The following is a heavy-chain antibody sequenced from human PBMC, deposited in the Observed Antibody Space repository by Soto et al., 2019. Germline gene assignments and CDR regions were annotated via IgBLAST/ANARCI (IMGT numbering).Heavy chain of an antibody. CDR2: INAGNGNT. V-gene: IGHV1-3*01. J-gene: IGHJ6*02. Sequence: ASVKVSCKASGYTFTSYAMHWVRQAPGQRLEWMGWINAGNGNTKYSQKFQGRVTITRDTSASTAYMELSSLRSEDTAVYYCARVAADPYSSSSMYYGMDVWGQGTTVTVSS. CDR3: ARVAADPYSSSSMYYGMDV. CDR1: GYTFTSYA. D-gene: IGHD6-6*01.